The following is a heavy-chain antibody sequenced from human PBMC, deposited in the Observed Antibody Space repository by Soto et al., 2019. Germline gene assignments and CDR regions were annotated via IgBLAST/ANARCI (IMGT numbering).Heavy chain of an antibody. J-gene: IGHJ3*01. D-gene: IGHD2-15*01. CDR2: MSPDVGTI. CDR1: GVTFGTSV. Sequence: QVQLVESGGGVVQPGRSLRLSCVASGVTFGTSVIHWVRQAPGKGLEWVAVMSPDVGTIYYADSVKGRFTISRDNFNKIKFLQMDRLSDEDASVYYCARRYCSCVICSGNDGFDVWGQGTMVTVSS. CDR3: ARRYCSCVICSGNDGFDV. V-gene: IGHV3-30-3*01.